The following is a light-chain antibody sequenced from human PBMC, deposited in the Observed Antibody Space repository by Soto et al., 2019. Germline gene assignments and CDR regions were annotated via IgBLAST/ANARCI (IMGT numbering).Light chain of an antibody. V-gene: IGLV2-14*01. CDR2: EVS. CDR3: SSYTSSTAYV. Sequence: QSVLAQPASVSGSPGQSITISCTGTSSDVGGYNYVSWYQLHPGKAPKLMVYEVSNRPSGVSNRFSGSKSGNTASLTISGLQVEDEADYYCSSYTSSTAYVFGNGTKVTVL. J-gene: IGLJ1*01. CDR1: SSDVGGYNY.